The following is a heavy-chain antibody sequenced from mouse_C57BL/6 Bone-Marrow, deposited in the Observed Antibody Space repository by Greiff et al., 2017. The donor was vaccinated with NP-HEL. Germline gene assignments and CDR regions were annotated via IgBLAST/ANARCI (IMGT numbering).Heavy chain of an antibody. CDR3: TTPYYYGSIPFAY. Sequence: EVQLQQSGAELVRPGASVKLSCTASGFNIEDDYMHWVKQRPEQGLEWIGWIDPENGDTEYASKFQGKATITADTSSNTAYLQLSSLTSEDTAVYYCTTPYYYGSIPFAYWGQGTLVTVSA. D-gene: IGHD1-1*01. V-gene: IGHV14-4*01. J-gene: IGHJ3*01. CDR1: GFNIEDDY. CDR2: IDPENGDT.